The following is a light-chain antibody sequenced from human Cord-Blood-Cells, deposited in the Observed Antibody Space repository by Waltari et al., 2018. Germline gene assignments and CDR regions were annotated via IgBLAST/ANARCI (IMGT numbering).Light chain of an antibody. J-gene: IGKJ2*01. Sequence: EIVLTQSPGTLSFPPGERATLSCRASQSVTSSYLAWYHQKPAQAPRLLIYGASSRATGIPDRFSGSGSGTDFTLTISRLEPEDFAVYYCQQYGSSPLYTFGQGTKLEIK. CDR1: QSVTSSY. V-gene: IGKV3-20*01. CDR3: QQYGSSPLYT. CDR2: GAS.